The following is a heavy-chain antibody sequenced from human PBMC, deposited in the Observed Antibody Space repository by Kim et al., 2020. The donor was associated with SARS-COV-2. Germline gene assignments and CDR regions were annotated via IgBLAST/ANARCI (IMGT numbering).Heavy chain of an antibody. CDR2: ISAHNGNT. CDR3: ARRLWFGEYMGFDP. CDR1: GYIFANNA. J-gene: IGHJ5*02. V-gene: IGHV1-18*01. Sequence: ASVKVSCKASGYIFANNAITWVRQAPGQGLEWMGWISAHNGNTKSAQKFEGRVTMTTDTSTSTAYMELTSLRSDDTAVYYCARRLWFGEYMGFDPWGQGTLVSVSS. D-gene: IGHD3-10*01.